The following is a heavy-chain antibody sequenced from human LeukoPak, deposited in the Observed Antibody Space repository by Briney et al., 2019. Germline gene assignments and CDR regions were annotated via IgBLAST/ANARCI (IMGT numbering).Heavy chain of an antibody. CDR2: ISYDGSNK. Sequence: PGRSLRLSCAASGFTFSSYAMHWVRQAPGKGLEWVAVISYDGSNKYYADSVKGRFTISRDNYKNTLYLQKNSLRAEDTAVYYCAREVVLLTNYYYGMDVWGQGTTVTVSS. D-gene: IGHD2-15*01. CDR1: GFTFSSYA. V-gene: IGHV3-30*04. CDR3: AREVVLLTNYYYGMDV. J-gene: IGHJ6*02.